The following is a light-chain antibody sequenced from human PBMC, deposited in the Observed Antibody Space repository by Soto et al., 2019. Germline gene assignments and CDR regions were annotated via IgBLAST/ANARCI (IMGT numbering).Light chain of an antibody. J-gene: IGKJ5*01. V-gene: IGKV3-11*01. Sequence: EIVLTQSPATLSLSPGERATLSCRASRSVSSYLAWYQQKPGQAPRLLIYDASNRATGIPARFTGSGSGTDFTLTISSLQSEDFAVYYCQQYNIWRSISFGQGTRLEI. CDR1: RSVSSY. CDR2: DAS. CDR3: QQYNIWRSIS.